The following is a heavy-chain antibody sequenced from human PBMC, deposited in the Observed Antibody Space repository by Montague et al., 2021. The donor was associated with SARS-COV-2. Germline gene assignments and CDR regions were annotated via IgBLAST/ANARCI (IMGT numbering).Heavy chain of an antibody. V-gene: IGHV4-61*08. CDR1: GGSVSSGGYY. CDR2: IYYSGST. D-gene: IGHD6-13*01. CDR3: ARVSLAAAATWGDY. J-gene: IGHJ4*02. Sequence: SETLSLTCTVSGGSVSSGGYYWSWIRQPPGKGLEWIGYIYYSGSTNYNPSLKSRVTISLDTSKNQFSLKLTSVTAADTAVYYCARVSLAAAATWGDYWGRGPWSPSPQ.